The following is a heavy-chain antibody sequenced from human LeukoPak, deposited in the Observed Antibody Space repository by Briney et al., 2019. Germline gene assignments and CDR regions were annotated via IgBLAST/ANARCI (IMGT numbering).Heavy chain of an antibody. CDR1: GGSISSSNW. CDR3: ARVSVAGLDF. J-gene: IGHJ4*02. Sequence: SETLSLTCAVSGGSISSSNWWTWVRQPPGKGLEWIGEIFHSGSTNYNPSLKSRVTISVDKSKNQFSLRLNSMTAADTAVYYCARVSVAGLDFWGQGTLVTVSS. D-gene: IGHD3/OR15-3a*01. CDR2: IFHSGST. V-gene: IGHV4-4*02.